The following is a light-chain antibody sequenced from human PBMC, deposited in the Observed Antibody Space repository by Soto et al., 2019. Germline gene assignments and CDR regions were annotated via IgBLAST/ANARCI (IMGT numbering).Light chain of an antibody. Sequence: AIQMTQSPSSLSASVGDRVTITCRASQGIRNDLGWYQQKPGKAPKLLIYAASSLQSRVPSRFSGSGSGTDFTLTISSLQPEDFAAYYCLQDYNYPWTFGQGTKVEIK. CDR2: AAS. J-gene: IGKJ1*01. CDR3: LQDYNYPWT. CDR1: QGIRND. V-gene: IGKV1-6*01.